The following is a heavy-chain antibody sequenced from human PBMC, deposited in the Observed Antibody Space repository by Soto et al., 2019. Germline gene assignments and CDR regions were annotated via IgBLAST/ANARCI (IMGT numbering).Heavy chain of an antibody. V-gene: IGHV3-23*01. D-gene: IGHD2-8*01. Sequence: GGSLRLSCAASGFTFSDYAMSWVRQAPGKGLEWVSGISFSGNSRFYANSVKGRFTISRDNSKNTLSLQMSSLRVEDTAVYFCAKGGNGIPDTMGDYWGQGILVTVSS. J-gene: IGHJ4*02. CDR3: AKGGNGIPDTMGDY. CDR2: ISFSGNSR. CDR1: GFTFSDYA.